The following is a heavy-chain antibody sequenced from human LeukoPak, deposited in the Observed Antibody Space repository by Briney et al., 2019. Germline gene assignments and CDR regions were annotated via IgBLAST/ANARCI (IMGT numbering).Heavy chain of an antibody. V-gene: IGHV4-38-2*01. CDR2: IYRSGST. J-gene: IGHJ5*02. CDR3: ARSPPGIAAAGTLGSFDP. D-gene: IGHD6-13*01. Sequence: SETLSLTCAVSGYSISSGYYWGWIRQPPGKGLEWIGSIYRSGSTYYNPSLKSRVTISVDTSKNQFSLKLSSVTAADTAVYYCARSPPGIAAAGTLGSFDPWGQGTLATVSS. CDR1: GYSISSGYY.